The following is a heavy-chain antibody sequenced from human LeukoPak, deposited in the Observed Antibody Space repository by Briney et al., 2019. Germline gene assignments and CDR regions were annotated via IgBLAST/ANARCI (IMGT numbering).Heavy chain of an antibody. CDR3: ASQYYYGSGSYYIVPWFDP. V-gene: IGHV4-34*01. Sequence: SETLSLTCAVYGGSFSGYYWSWIRQPPGKGLEWIGEINHSGSTNYNPSLKSRVTISVDTSKNQFSLKLSSVTAADTAVYYCASQYYYGSGSYYIVPWFDPWGQGTLVTVSS. CDR2: INHSGST. J-gene: IGHJ5*02. D-gene: IGHD3-10*01. CDR1: GGSFSGYY.